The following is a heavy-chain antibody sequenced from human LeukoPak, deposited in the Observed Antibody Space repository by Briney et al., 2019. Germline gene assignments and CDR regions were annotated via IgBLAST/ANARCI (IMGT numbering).Heavy chain of an antibody. Sequence: PGRSLRLFCAASGFTFSHYAMHWVRQAPGKGLEWVALISNDGSFKLYADSVKGRFTISGDDSKNTLDLQLSSLRAEDTAVYYCAKDGFCSSTSCYPNHFNSWGQGTLVTVSS. CDR3: AKDGFCSSTSCYPNHFNS. V-gene: IGHV3-30*18. CDR2: ISNDGSFK. D-gene: IGHD2-2*03. J-gene: IGHJ4*02. CDR1: GFTFSHYA.